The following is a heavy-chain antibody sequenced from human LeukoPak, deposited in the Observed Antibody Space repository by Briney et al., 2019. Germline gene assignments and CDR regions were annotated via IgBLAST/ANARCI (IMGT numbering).Heavy chain of an antibody. CDR1: GGSIRSHY. J-gene: IGHJ5*01. CDR2: IYYDGST. CDR3: ARGGDWFDS. Sequence: SETLSLTCTVSGGSIRSHYWSWIRQPPGKGLEWIGYIYYDGSTRYNPSLKSRITISVDTSKNQFSLKLSSVTAADTAVYYCARGGDWFDSWGQGTLVTVSA. V-gene: IGHV4-59*11. D-gene: IGHD1-26*01.